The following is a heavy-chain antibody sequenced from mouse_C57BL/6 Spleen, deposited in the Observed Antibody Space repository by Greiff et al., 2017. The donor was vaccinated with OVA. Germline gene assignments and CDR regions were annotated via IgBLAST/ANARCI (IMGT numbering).Heavy chain of an antibody. CDR3: AGGNYYGSSYGPWFAY. D-gene: IGHD1-1*01. J-gene: IGHJ3*01. CDR2: INPSNGGT. V-gene: IGHV1-53*01. Sequence: QVQLQQSGTELVKPGASVKLSCKASGYTFTSYWMHWVKQRPGQGLEWIGNINPSNGGTNFNEKFKSKATLTVDKSSSTAYMQLSSLTSEDSAVYYCAGGNYYGSSYGPWFAYWGQGTLVTVSA. CDR1: GYTFTSYW.